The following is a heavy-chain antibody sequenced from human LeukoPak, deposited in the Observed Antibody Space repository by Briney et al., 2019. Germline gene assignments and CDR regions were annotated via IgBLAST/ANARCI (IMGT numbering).Heavy chain of an antibody. CDR2: IKYDGSDK. Sequence: PGGSLRLSCAASGFTFSSSWMSWVRQTPGKGPEWVTKIKYDGSDKYYVDSVKGRFTISRDNVKNSLYLQMDSLRVEDTAVYYCAATNGARGGTFDYWGQGTPVTVSS. J-gene: IGHJ4*02. D-gene: IGHD1-7*01. CDR3: AATNGARGGTFDY. CDR1: GFTFSSSW. V-gene: IGHV3-7*03.